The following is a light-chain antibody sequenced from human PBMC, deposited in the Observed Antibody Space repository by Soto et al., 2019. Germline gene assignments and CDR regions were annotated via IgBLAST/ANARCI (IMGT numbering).Light chain of an antibody. CDR1: QSISSY. Sequence: DIQMTQSPSSPSASVGDRVTITCRASQSISSYLNWYQQKPGKAPKLLIYAASSLQSGVPSRFSGSGSGTDFTLTISSLQPEDFATYYCQQSYSTPRVTFGQGTRLEI. V-gene: IGKV1-39*01. J-gene: IGKJ5*01. CDR3: QQSYSTPRVT. CDR2: AAS.